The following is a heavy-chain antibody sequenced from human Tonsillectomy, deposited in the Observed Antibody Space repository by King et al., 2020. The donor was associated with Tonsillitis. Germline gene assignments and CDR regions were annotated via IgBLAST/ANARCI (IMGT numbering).Heavy chain of an antibody. V-gene: IGHV3-43*01. J-gene: IGHJ5*02. Sequence: VQLVESGGVVIQPGGSLRLSCAASGFTFDDYTMHWVRQAPGKGLEWVSLISWDGGAIYYADSVKGRFTISRDNSKNSLYLQMNSLRTEDTALYYCGKARISFGEQSPPWFDPRGQGTLVIVSS. CDR3: GKARISFGEQSPPWFDP. D-gene: IGHD3-10*01. CDR2: ISWDGGAI. CDR1: GFTFDDYT.